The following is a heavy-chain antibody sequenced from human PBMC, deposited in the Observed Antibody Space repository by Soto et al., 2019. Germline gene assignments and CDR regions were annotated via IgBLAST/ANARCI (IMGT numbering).Heavy chain of an antibody. Sequence: QVQLVQSGAEVKKAGASVKVSCKASGYTFVSYVIIWVRQAPGQGLEWMGWVSAYNGNTNYAQNLQGRVTMTTDTSTSTAYMELRSLRSDDTAVCYCARGSDTVTTDWFDPWGQGTLVTVSS. D-gene: IGHD4-4*01. CDR2: VSAYNGNT. CDR3: ARGSDTVTTDWFDP. J-gene: IGHJ5*02. V-gene: IGHV1-18*01. CDR1: GYTFVSYV.